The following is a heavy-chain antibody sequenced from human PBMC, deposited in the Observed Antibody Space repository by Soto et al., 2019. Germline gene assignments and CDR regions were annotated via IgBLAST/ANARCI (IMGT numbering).Heavy chain of an antibody. Sequence: GGSLRLSCAASGFTFSSYSMNWVRQAPGKGLEWVSYISSSSSTIYYADSVKGRFTISRDNAKNSLYLQMNSLRAEDTAVYYCARDRRPKYSSSFMGRDDDAFDIWGQGTMVTVSS. V-gene: IGHV3-48*01. J-gene: IGHJ3*02. D-gene: IGHD6-6*01. CDR2: ISSSSSTI. CDR3: ARDRRPKYSSSFMGRDDDAFDI. CDR1: GFTFSSYS.